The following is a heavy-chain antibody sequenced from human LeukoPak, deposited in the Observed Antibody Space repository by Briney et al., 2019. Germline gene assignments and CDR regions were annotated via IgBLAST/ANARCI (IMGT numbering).Heavy chain of an antibody. Sequence: GRSLRLSCAASGFTFSSYGMHWVRQAPGKGLEWVAVISYDGSNKYYADSVKGRFTISRDNSKNTLYLQMHSLRAEDTAIYYCAKFWLHTVMAHFDYWGQGTLVTVSS. J-gene: IGHJ4*02. CDR2: ISYDGSNK. V-gene: IGHV3-30*18. D-gene: IGHD5-18*01. CDR1: GFTFSSYG. CDR3: AKFWLHTVMAHFDY.